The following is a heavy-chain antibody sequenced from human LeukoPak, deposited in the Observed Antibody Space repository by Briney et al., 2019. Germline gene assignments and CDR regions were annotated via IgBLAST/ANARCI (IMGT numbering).Heavy chain of an antibody. CDR1: GFSLSTNS. CDR3: ARDTRSLIDY. D-gene: IGHD1-26*01. V-gene: IGHV3-48*01. CDR2: ISSNSATT. Sequence: GGSLRLSCAASGFSLSTNSMNWVRQVPGKGLEWISYISSNSATTYYADSVKGRFTISRDNAKNSLYLHMNSLRADDTAVYYCARDTRSLIDYWGQGTLVTVSS. J-gene: IGHJ4*02.